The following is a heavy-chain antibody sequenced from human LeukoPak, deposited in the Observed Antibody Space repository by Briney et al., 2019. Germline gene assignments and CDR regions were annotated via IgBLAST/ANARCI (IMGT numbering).Heavy chain of an antibody. CDR3: AKSRRAYCSGGSCFGLWDY. D-gene: IGHD2-15*01. CDR2: ISSSGTTI. Sequence: PGGSLRLSCAASGLTFSSHEINWVRQAPGKGLEWVSYISSSGTTIYYADSVKGRFTISRDNAKNSVYLQMNSLRAEDTAVYYCAKSRRAYCSGGSCFGLWDYWGQGTLVTVSS. CDR1: GLTFSSHE. V-gene: IGHV3-48*03. J-gene: IGHJ4*02.